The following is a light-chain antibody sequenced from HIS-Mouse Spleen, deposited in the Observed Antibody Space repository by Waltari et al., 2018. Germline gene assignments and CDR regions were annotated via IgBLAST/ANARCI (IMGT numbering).Light chain of an antibody. CDR1: QSISSW. V-gene: IGKV1-5*03. CDR3: QQYNSYIVT. J-gene: IGKJ3*01. CDR2: KAS. Sequence: DIQMTQSPSTLSASVGDRVTITCRASQSISSWLAWYQQKPGKAPKLLIYKASSLESGVPSRFSGSGSGTEFTLTISSLQRDDFATYYCQQYNSYIVTCGPGTKVYIK.